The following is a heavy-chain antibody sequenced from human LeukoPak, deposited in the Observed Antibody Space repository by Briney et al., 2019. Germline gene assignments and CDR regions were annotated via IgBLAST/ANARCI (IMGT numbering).Heavy chain of an antibody. Sequence: GGSLRLSCAASGFTFSDHFMDWVRQAPGKGLEWVGRSRNKGNSYSTDHAASVKGRFTISRDESKNSLYLQMNSLQTEDTGVYYCARSAMAPFDYWGQGTLVTVST. CDR1: GFTFSDHF. CDR3: ARSAMAPFDY. J-gene: IGHJ4*02. V-gene: IGHV3-72*01. D-gene: IGHD2-8*01. CDR2: SRNKGNSYST.